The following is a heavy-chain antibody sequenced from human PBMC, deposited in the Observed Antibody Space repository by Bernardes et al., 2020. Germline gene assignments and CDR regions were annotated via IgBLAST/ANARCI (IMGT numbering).Heavy chain of an antibody. CDR3: AKGLRFYIVLMVYALTKYYYYYYMDV. CDR1: GFTFSSYA. D-gene: IGHD2-8*01. CDR2: ISGSGGST. V-gene: IGHV3-23*01. J-gene: IGHJ6*03. Sequence: GGSLRLSCAASGFTFSSYAMSWVRQAPGKGLEWVSAISGSGGSTYYADSVKGRFTISRDNSKNTLYLQMNSLRAEDTAVYYCAKGLRFYIVLMVYALTKYYYYYYMDVWGKGTTVTVSS.